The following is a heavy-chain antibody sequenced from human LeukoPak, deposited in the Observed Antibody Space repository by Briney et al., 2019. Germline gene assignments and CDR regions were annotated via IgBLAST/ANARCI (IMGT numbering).Heavy chain of an antibody. CDR2: MNPNSGNT. Sequence: ASVKVSCKASGYTFTSYDINWVRQATGQGLEWMGWMNPNSGNTGYAQKFQGRVTMTRDTSISTAYMELSGLRSEDTAVYYCARGPRNIAVARIFDYWGQGTLVTVSS. V-gene: IGHV1-8*01. J-gene: IGHJ4*02. D-gene: IGHD6-19*01. CDR3: ARGPRNIAVARIFDY. CDR1: GYTFTSYD.